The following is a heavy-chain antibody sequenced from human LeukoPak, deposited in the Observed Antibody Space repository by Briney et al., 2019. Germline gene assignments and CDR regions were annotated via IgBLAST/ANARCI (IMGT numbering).Heavy chain of an antibody. CDR1: GYTFTSYY. V-gene: IGHV1-46*01. J-gene: IGHJ4*02. D-gene: IGHD6-19*01. CDR2: INPSGGST. Sequence: ASVKVSCKASGYTFTSYYMHWMRQAPGQGLEWMGIINPSGGSTSYAQKFQGRVTMTTDTSTSTAYMELRSLRSDDTAVYYCARGFGSGWYYGYWGQGTLVTVSS. CDR3: ARGFGSGWYYGY.